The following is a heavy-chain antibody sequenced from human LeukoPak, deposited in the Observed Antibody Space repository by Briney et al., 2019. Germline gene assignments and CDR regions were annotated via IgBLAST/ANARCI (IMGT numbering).Heavy chain of an antibody. CDR3: AKRLGYDFWSGYYPY. CDR1: GFTFSSYA. CDR2: ISGSGGST. D-gene: IGHD3-3*01. Sequence: GGSLRLSCAASGFTFSSYAMSWVRQAPGKGLEWDSAISGSGGSTYYADSVKGRFTISRDNSKNTLYLQMNSLRAEDTAVYYCAKRLGYDFWSGYYPYWGQGTLVTVSS. V-gene: IGHV3-23*01. J-gene: IGHJ4*02.